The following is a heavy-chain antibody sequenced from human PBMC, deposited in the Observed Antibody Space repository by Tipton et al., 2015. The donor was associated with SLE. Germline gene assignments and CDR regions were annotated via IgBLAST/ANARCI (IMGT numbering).Heavy chain of an antibody. CDR3: ARHFPRPVNDQYCFDY. D-gene: IGHD4-11*01. J-gene: IGHJ4*02. CDR1: GGSISSYY. Sequence: TLSLTCTVSGGSISSYYWSWIRQPPGKGLEWIGYIYGGGGTHYNPSLMSRVTISVDTSKNQFSLRLTSVTAADTAVYYCARHFPRPVNDQYCFDYWGQGTLVTVSS. V-gene: IGHV4-59*08. CDR2: IYGGGGT.